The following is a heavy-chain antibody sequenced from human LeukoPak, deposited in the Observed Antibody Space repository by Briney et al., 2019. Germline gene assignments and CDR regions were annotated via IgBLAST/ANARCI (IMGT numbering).Heavy chain of an antibody. Sequence: GGSLRLSCAASGFIFSNAWMNWVRQAPGKGLEWVGRIISKTDGGTTDYAAPVKGRFTISRDDSKNTLYLQMNSLKTEDTAVYYCIRYGYNLAEYFQHWGQGTLVTVSS. V-gene: IGHV3-15*07. CDR1: GFIFSNAW. CDR2: IISKTDGGTT. CDR3: IRYGYNLAEYFQH. J-gene: IGHJ1*01. D-gene: IGHD5-24*01.